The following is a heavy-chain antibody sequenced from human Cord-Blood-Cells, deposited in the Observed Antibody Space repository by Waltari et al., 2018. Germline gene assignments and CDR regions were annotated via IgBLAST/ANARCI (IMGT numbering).Heavy chain of an antibody. D-gene: IGHD1-26*01. V-gene: IGHV1-2*02. CDR3: AGAIVGATYNWFDP. Sequence: QVQLVQSGAEVKKPGASVKVSCKASGYTFTGYYMHWVRQAPGQGLEWRGWSTPTSGGTNFAKKFQGRVTMTRDTSISTAYMELSRLRSDDTAVYYCAGAIVGATYNWFDPWGQGTLVTVSS. CDR2: STPTSGGT. J-gene: IGHJ5*02. CDR1: GYTFTGYY.